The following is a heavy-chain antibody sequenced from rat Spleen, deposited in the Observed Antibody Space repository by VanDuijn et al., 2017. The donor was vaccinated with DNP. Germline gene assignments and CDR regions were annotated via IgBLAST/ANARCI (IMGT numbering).Heavy chain of an antibody. CDR1: GYSITSNY. CDR2: INFSGGT. Sequence: EVQLQESGPGLVKPSQSLSLTCSVTGYSITSNYWGWVRKFPGNKLEYIGHINFSGGTNYNPSLKSQISITRETSKNQFFLHLDSVTTEDTATYYCARWVWYFDYWGQGVMVTVSS. CDR3: ARWVWYFDY. V-gene: IGHV3-1*01. J-gene: IGHJ2*01.